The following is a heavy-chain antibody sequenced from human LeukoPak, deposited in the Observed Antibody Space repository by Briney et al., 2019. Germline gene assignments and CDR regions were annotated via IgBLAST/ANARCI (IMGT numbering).Heavy chain of an antibody. D-gene: IGHD1-26*01. V-gene: IGHV3-30*02. CDR1: GFTFSRHG. Sequence: GGSLRLSCAASGFTFSRHGMHWVRQAPGKGLEWVAFIQYDGSNKYYADSVKGRFTVSRDNSRNTLYLQMNSLRAEDRAVYYCAKDFGQWESPHASDIWGQGTMVTVSS. CDR3: AKDFGQWESPHASDI. J-gene: IGHJ3*02. CDR2: IQYDGSNK.